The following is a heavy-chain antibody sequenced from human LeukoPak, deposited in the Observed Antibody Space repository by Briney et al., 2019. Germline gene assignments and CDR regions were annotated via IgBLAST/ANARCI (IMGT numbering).Heavy chain of an antibody. CDR2: INPSGGST. CDR1: GYTFTSYY. Sequence: ASVKVSCKASGYTFTSYYMHWVRQAPGQGLEWMGIINPSGGSTSYAQKFQGRVTMTRDTSTSTVYMELSSLRSEDTAVYYCAKEPRGDYEPYHRNDVWGPGTTVTVSS. V-gene: IGHV1-46*01. D-gene: IGHD4-17*01. CDR3: AKEPRGDYEPYHRNDV. J-gene: IGHJ6*02.